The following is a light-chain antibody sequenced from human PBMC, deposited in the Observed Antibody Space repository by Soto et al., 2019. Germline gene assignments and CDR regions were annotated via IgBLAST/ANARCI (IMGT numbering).Light chain of an antibody. J-gene: IGKJ5*01. CDR3: QLRTT. CDR2: GAS. CDR1: QSISYS. V-gene: IGKV3-11*01. Sequence: EIVWTQSPGTLSLSPGGRATLSCRASQSISYSLAWYQQKPGQAPRLIIYGASTRATGIPARFSGSESRTDFTLSISSLEPDDFAVYYCQLRTTFGQGTRLENK.